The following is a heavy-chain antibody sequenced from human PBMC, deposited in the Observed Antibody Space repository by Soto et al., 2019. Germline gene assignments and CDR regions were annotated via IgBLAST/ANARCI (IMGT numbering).Heavy chain of an antibody. CDR3: ARGVGYWISTSCYEYYGMDV. D-gene: IGHD2-2*01. CDR1: GGSVSSGSYY. Sequence: PSETLSLTCTVSGGSVSSGSYYWSWIRQPPGKGLEWIGYIYYSGSTNYNPSLKSRVTISVDTSKNQFSLKLSSVTAADTAVYYCARGVGYWISTSCYEYYGMDVWGQGTTVTVSS. V-gene: IGHV4-61*01. CDR2: IYYSGST. J-gene: IGHJ6*02.